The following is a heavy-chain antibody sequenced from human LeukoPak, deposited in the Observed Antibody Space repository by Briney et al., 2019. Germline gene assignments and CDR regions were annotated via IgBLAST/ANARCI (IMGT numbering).Heavy chain of an antibody. J-gene: IGHJ4*02. CDR1: GGSISTYY. CDR3: AREASRWLQWGLDY. CDR2: IYYDGST. Sequence: PPETLSLTCTVSGGSISTYYWSWIRQSPGKGLEWIGYIYYDGSTNYNPSLKSRVTISVDTSKNQFSLKLSSVTAADTAVYYCAREASRWLQWGLDYWGQGTLVTVSS. V-gene: IGHV4-59*12. D-gene: IGHD5-24*01.